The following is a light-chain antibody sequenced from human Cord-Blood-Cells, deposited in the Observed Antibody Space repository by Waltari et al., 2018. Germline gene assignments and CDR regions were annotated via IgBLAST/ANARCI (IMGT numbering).Light chain of an antibody. CDR1: RGDVGRYPC. CDR3: CSYAGSYTWV. J-gene: IGLJ3*02. Sequence: QSALTQTRPVSGSPGHPFTIPCTGTRGDVGRYPCVSWYQQPPGKAPKLMIYDVCKRPSGVPNRFSGSKSGNTASLTSSGLQAEDEADYYCCSYAGSYTWVFGGGTKLTVL. CDR2: DVC. V-gene: IGLV2-11*01.